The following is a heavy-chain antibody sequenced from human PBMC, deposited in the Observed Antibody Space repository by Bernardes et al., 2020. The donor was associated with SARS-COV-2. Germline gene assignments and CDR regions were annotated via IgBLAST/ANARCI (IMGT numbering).Heavy chain of an antibody. J-gene: IGHJ6*02. Sequence: ETLSLTCSISGGAISTYYWTWIRQTPGKGLEWIGYIYNTGNTNYNPSLKSRVTMSIDTSKNEFSLKLNPVTAADTAVYYCARDAGLYDSSGYSYGIDVWGQGTTVTVSS. CDR1: GGAISTYY. CDR3: ARDAGLYDSSGYSYGIDV. CDR2: IYNTGNT. V-gene: IGHV4-59*01. D-gene: IGHD3-22*01.